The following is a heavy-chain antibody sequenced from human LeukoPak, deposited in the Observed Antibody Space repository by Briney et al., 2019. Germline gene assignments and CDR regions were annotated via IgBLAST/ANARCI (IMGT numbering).Heavy chain of an antibody. J-gene: IGHJ4*02. CDR2: INPSGGST. Sequence: ASVKVSCKASGYTFTSYYMRWVRQAPGQGLEWMGIINPSGGSTSYAQKFQGRVTMTRDTSTSTVYMELSSLRSEDTAVYYCARAEVATYYYDSSGLTGEFDYWGQGTLVTVSS. V-gene: IGHV1-46*01. CDR1: GYTFTSYY. D-gene: IGHD3-22*01. CDR3: ARAEVATYYYDSSGLTGEFDY.